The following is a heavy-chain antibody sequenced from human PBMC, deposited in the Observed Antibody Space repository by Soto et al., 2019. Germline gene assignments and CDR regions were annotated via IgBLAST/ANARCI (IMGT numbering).Heavy chain of an antibody. V-gene: IGHV5-51*01. CDR1: GYSFTTYR. Sequence: GESLKISCVGSGYSFTTYRVAWVRQMPGKGLEWMGLFYPGDSDITYSPSFQGQVTISGDKSITTAYLQWSSLKASDTAIYYCARGVKRGTHFYGMDVWGQGTTVTVSS. D-gene: IGHD1-26*01. CDR2: FYPGDSDI. CDR3: ARGVKRGTHFYGMDV. J-gene: IGHJ6*02.